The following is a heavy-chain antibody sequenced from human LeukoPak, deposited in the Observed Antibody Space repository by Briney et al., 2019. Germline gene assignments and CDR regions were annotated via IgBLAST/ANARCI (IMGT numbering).Heavy chain of an antibody. Sequence: SETLPLTCSVSGDSISLSFYYWGWIRQPPGKALEWIGSVYYSGTTSYNPSLKSRVTISVDMSKNHFSLRLRSVTAANTAMYYCARGTLYRGWSYYLDSWGQGSQVTVSS. D-gene: IGHD6-19*01. CDR3: ARGTLYRGWSYYLDS. J-gene: IGHJ4*02. V-gene: IGHV4-39*07. CDR2: VYYSGTT. CDR1: GDSISLSFYY.